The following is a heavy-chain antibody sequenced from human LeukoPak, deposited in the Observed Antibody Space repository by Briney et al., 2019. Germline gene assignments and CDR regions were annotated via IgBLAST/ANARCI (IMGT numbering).Heavy chain of an antibody. Sequence: ASVKVSCKASGYTFTSYDINWVRQAPGQGLEWMGGIIPIFGTANYAQKFQGRVTITADKSTSTAYMELSSLRSEDTAVYYCARERFGEPNNWFDPWGQGTLVTVSS. V-gene: IGHV1-69*06. CDR1: GYTFTSYD. D-gene: IGHD3-10*01. CDR3: ARERFGEPNNWFDP. CDR2: IIPIFGTA. J-gene: IGHJ5*02.